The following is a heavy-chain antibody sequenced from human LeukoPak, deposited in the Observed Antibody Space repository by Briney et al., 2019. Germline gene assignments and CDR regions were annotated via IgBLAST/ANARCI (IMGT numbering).Heavy chain of an antibody. D-gene: IGHD3-3*01. CDR3: ARQRFLEWYFDY. V-gene: IGHV4-34*01. Sequence: SETLSLTCAVYGGSSNPEYWRWIRQPPGKGLEWIGEINHSGLTNYNPSLKSRVTISVDTSKNQFSLKLSSVTAADTAVYYCARQRFLEWYFDYWGQGTLVTVSS. J-gene: IGHJ4*02. CDR2: INHSGLT. CDR1: GGSSNPEY.